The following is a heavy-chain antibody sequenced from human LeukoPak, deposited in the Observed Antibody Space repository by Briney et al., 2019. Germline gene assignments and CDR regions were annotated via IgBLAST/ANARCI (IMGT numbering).Heavy chain of an antibody. D-gene: IGHD3-16*01. V-gene: IGHV4-61*05. CDR2: VYYSGST. Sequence: SETLSLTCTVSGGSISSSSSYWGWIRQPPGKGLEWIGYVYYSGSTNYNPSLKGRVTISVDTSKKQFSLKLSSATAADTAVYYCARVLDLSKRGLDAFDIWGQGTMVTVSS. J-gene: IGHJ3*02. CDR1: GGSISSSSSY. CDR3: ARVLDLSKRGLDAFDI.